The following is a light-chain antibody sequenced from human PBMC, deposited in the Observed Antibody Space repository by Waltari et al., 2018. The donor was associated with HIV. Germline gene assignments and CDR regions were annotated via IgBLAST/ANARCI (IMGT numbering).Light chain of an antibody. V-gene: IGLV1-44*01. J-gene: IGLJ2*01. CDR3: AAWDDSLNGVV. Sequence: QSVLTRPPSASGTPGQRVTISCSGSSSNIGSNTVNWYQQLPGTAPKLLIYSNNQRTSGVPDRFSGSKSGTSASLAISGLQSEDEADYYWAAWDDSLNGVVFGGGTKLTVL. CDR1: SSNIGSNT. CDR2: SNN.